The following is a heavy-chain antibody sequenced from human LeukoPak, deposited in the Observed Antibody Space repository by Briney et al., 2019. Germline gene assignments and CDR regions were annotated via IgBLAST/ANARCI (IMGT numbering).Heavy chain of an antibody. CDR1: GYTFTNFY. CDR3: ARGPSETDLDF. V-gene: IGHV1-46*01. CDR2: INPSGGSP. Sequence: ASVKVSCKASGYTFTNFYVHWVRQAPGQGFEWMGIINPSGGSPKYARKFQGRVIMTTDSSARTVYMESSSPRFDDTAVYSCARGPSETDLDFWGQGTLLIVSS. D-gene: IGHD1-1*01. J-gene: IGHJ4*02.